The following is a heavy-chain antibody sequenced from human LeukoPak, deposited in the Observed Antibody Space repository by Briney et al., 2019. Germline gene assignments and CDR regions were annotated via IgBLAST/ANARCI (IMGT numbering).Heavy chain of an antibody. D-gene: IGHD4-17*01. V-gene: IGHV3-23*01. J-gene: IGHJ4*02. CDR3: AKAVTTGTTLGLFDY. CDR1: GFTFSSYA. CDR2: ISGSGGST. Sequence: GGSLRLSCAASGFTFSSYAMSWVRQAPGKGLEWVSAISGSGGSTYYAHSVKARFTISRDNSKNTLYLQMNSLRAEDTAVYYCAKAVTTGTTLGLFDYWGQGTLVTVSS.